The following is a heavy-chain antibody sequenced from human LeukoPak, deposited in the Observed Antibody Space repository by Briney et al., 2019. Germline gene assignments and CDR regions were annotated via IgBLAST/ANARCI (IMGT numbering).Heavy chain of an antibody. CDR2: INPNSGDT. J-gene: IGHJ4*02. CDR3: ARGGYCSSRGCFTIDY. Sequence: ASVKVSCTASGYTFSGYYLHWVRQAPGQGLEWMGWINPNSGDTNYAQKSQGTVTMTRDTSISTAYMELSRLRSDDTAVYYCARGGYCSSRGCFTIDYWGQGTLVTVSS. CDR1: GYTFSGYY. D-gene: IGHD2-2*01. V-gene: IGHV1-2*02.